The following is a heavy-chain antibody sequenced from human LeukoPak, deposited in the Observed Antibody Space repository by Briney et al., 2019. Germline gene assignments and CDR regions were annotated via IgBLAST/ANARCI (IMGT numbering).Heavy chain of an antibody. Sequence: SVKVSCKASGGTFSSYAISWVRQAPGQGLEWMGRIIPILGIANYAQKFQGRVTITADKSTSTAYMELSSLRSEDTAVYYCARDRERWLQSCPGDYWGQGTLVTVSS. J-gene: IGHJ4*02. D-gene: IGHD5-12*01. CDR2: IIPILGIA. CDR3: ARDRERWLQSCPGDY. CDR1: GGTFSSYA. V-gene: IGHV1-69*04.